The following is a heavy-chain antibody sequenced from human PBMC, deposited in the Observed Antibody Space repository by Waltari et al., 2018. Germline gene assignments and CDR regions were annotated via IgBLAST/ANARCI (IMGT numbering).Heavy chain of an antibody. CDR1: GFTSGSYG. CDR3: ARAEWFGESIVDV. J-gene: IGHJ6*02. Sequence: QVQLVESGGGVVQPGGCLRPSCAASGFTSGSYGMHWVRQAPGKGREWVAVIWYDGSNKYYADSVKGRFTISRDNSKNTLYLQMNSLRAEDTAVYYCARAEWFGESIVDVWGQGTTVTVSS. D-gene: IGHD3-10*01. CDR2: IWYDGSNK. V-gene: IGHV3-33*01.